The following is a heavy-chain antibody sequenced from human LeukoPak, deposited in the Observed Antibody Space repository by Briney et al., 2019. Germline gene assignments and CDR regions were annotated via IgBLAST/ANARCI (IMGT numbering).Heavy chain of an antibody. CDR1: GGSISSDNYY. CDR2: IYYSGST. CDR3: ARDQGGGPYYYDKSWFDP. V-gene: IGHV4-39*07. Sequence: SETLSLTCTVSGGSISSDNYYWGWIRQPPGKGLEWIGSIYYSGSTYYNPSLKSRVTISVDTSKNQFSLKLSSVTAADTAVYYCARDQGGGPYYYDKSWFDPWGQGTLVTVSS. J-gene: IGHJ5*02. D-gene: IGHD3-22*01.